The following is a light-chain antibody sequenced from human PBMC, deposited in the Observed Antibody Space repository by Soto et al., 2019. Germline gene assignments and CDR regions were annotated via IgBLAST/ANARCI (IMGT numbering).Light chain of an antibody. J-gene: IGLJ2*01. CDR3: LLYYGGQLGV. V-gene: IGLV7-43*01. Sequence: QAVVTQEPSLTVSPGGTVTLTCASSTGAVTSGYYPNWFQQKPGQAPRALIYSTSNKYSWTPARFSGSPLGGKAALTLSGVQPEDEAEYYCLLYYGGQLGVFGGGTKVTVL. CDR1: TGAVTSGYY. CDR2: STS.